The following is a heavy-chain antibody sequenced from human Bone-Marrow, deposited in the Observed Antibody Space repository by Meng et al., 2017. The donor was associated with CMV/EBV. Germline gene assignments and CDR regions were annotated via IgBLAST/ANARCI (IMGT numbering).Heavy chain of an antibody. CDR2: IGTVGDT. V-gene: IGHV3-13*01. CDR3: ARARSPTHFAY. Sequence: GESLKISCTASGFTFSTYDFHWVRQPTGKGLEWVSSIGTVGDTYSIGSVKGRFIISREDAKNYVYLQMNGLRDGDTGLCYCARARSPTHFAYWGQGELVTVSS. CDR1: GFTFSTYD. J-gene: IGHJ4*02.